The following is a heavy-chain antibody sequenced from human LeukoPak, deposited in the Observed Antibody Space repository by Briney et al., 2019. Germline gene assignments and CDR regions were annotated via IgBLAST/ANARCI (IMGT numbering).Heavy chain of an antibody. CDR3: ARDGSMMGAGAGTSWWFDP. CDR1: GFTFSRYW. V-gene: IGHV3-74*03. Sequence: PGGSLRLSCAASGFTFSRYWMHWVRQAPGKGLMWVSRISPDGSTTLYADSVKGRFTISRDNAKNTLYLQMNSLRAEDTAVYYCARDGSMMGAGAGTSWWFDPWGQGTLVTVSS. J-gene: IGHJ5*02. CDR2: ISPDGSTT. D-gene: IGHD6-13*01.